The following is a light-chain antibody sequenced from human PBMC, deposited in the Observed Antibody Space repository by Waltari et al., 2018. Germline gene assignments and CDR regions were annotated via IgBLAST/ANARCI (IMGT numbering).Light chain of an antibody. V-gene: IGLV2-14*01. CDR2: EVS. Sequence: QSALTQPASVSGSPGQSITTSSTGTSSDVGGYTYVPWYQQHPRKVPKLTIYEVSTRPPGIATRFSVSMSANTASLTISRLQPEDDADYYCSSYTVPSTPSVMFGGGTKLTVL. J-gene: IGLJ3*02. CDR1: SSDVGGYTY. CDR3: SSYTVPSTPSVM.